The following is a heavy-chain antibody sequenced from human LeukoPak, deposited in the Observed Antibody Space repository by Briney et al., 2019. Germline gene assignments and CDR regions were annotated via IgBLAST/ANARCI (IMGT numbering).Heavy chain of an antibody. CDR3: AKDLVGATDPFDY. CDR1: GFTFSSYG. J-gene: IGHJ4*02. CDR2: IRYDGSNK. V-gene: IGHV3-30*02. D-gene: IGHD1-26*01. Sequence: GGSLRLSCAASGFTFSSYGMHWVRQAPGKGLEWVAFIRYDGSNKYYADSVKGRFTISRDNSKNTLYLQMNSLRAEDTAVYYCAKDLVGATDPFDYWGQGTLVTVSS.